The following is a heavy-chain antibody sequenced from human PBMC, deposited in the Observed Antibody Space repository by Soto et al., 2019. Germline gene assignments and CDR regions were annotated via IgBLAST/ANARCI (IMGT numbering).Heavy chain of an antibody. CDR3: ASSMDNWFDP. CDR1: GGSISSGGYS. Sequence: SSETLSLTCAVSGGSISSGGYSWSWIRQPPGKGLEWIGYIYHSGSTYYNPSLKSRVTISVDRSKNQFSLKLSSVTAADTAVYYCASSMDNWFDPWGQGTLVTVSS. J-gene: IGHJ5*02. V-gene: IGHV4-30-2*01. D-gene: IGHD3-10*01. CDR2: IYHSGST.